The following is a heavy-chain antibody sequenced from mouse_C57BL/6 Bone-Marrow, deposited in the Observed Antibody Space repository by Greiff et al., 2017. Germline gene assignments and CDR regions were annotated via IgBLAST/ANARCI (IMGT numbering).Heavy chain of an antibody. CDR3: AREIWYYGSSYYFDY. Sequence: VKLMESGAELARPGASVKLSCKASGSTFTSYGISWVKQRTGKGLEWIGEIYPRSGTTYYNEKFKGKATLTADKSSSTAYMELRSLTSEDSAVYFCAREIWYYGSSYYFDYWGQGTTLTVSS. V-gene: IGHV1-81*01. D-gene: IGHD1-1*01. CDR1: GSTFTSYG. CDR2: IYPRSGTT. J-gene: IGHJ2*01.